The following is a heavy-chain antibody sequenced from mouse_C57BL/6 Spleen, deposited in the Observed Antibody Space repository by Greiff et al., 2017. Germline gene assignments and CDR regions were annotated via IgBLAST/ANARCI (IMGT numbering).Heavy chain of an antibody. Sequence: QVQLQQPGAELVKPGASVKLSCKASGYTFTSYWMHWVKQRPGQGLEWIGMIHPNSGSTNYNEKFKSKATLTVDKSSSTAYMQLSSLTTEDSAGYYCARWSDGYRPYYFDYWGQGTTLTVSS. D-gene: IGHD2-3*01. CDR3: ARWSDGYRPYYFDY. CDR2: IHPNSGST. J-gene: IGHJ2*01. CDR1: GYTFTSYW. V-gene: IGHV1-64*01.